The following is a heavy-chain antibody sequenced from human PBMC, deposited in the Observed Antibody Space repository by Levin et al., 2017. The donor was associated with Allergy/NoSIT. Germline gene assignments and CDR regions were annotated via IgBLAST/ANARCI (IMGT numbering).Heavy chain of an antibody. V-gene: IGHV3-21*01. D-gene: IGHD2-15*01. CDR2: ISSSSSYI. J-gene: IGHJ4*02. Sequence: PGGSLRLSCAASGFTFSSFSMNWVRQAPGKGLEWVSSISSSSSYIFYADSVKGRFTISRDNAKNSLYLQMNSLRAEDTAVYYCARDDPPDLYCSGGSCYPTFDYWGQGTLVTVSS. CDR1: GFTFSSFS. CDR3: ARDDPPDLYCSGGSCYPTFDY.